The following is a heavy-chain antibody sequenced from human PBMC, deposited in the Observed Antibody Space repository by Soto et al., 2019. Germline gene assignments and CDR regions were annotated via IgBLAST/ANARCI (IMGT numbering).Heavy chain of an antibody. CDR1: GFTFSSYS. CDR2: ISSSSSTI. CDR3: ARDYRSGYPGYFDY. Sequence: GGSLRLSCAASGFTFSSYSMNWVRQAPGKGLEWVSYISSSSSTIYYADSVKGRFTISRDNAKNSLYLQMNSLRAEDTAVYYCARDYRSGYPGYFDYWGQGTLVTVSS. D-gene: IGHD3-3*01. V-gene: IGHV3-48*01. J-gene: IGHJ4*02.